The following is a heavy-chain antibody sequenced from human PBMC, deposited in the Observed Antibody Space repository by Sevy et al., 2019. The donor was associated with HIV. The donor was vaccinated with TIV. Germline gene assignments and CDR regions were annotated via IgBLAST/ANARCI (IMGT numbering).Heavy chain of an antibody. J-gene: IGHJ4*02. CDR2: ISWNSGRI. V-gene: IGHV3-9*01. D-gene: IGHD3-3*01. CDR3: ARDFTIFGVVSGIDY. CDR1: GFTFDDYA. Sequence: GGSLRLSCAVSGFTFDDYALHWVRQAPGKGLEWVSGISWNSGRIGYADSVKGRFTISRDNAKNSLYLQMNSLRVEDTAIYYCARDFTIFGVVSGIDYWGQGNLVTVSS.